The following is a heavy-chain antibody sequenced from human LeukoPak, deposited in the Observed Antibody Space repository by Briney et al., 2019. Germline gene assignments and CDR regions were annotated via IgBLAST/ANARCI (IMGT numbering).Heavy chain of an antibody. D-gene: IGHD4-11*01. CDR3: AKGYSNYISTIVN. J-gene: IGHJ4*02. Sequence: GGSLRLSCAVSGFSVSNNYMNWVRQAPGKGLEWVSLIYSRGGTSYADSVKGRFTISRDSSKNTLFLQMNSLSAEDTAVYYCAKGYSNYISTIVNWGQGTLVTVSS. CDR1: GFSVSNNY. CDR2: IYSRGGT. V-gene: IGHV3-53*01.